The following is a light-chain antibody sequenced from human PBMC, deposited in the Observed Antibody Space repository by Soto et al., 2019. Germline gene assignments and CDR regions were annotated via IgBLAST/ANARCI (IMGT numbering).Light chain of an antibody. CDR2: KAS. CDR1: QSISSW. Sequence: DIQMTQSPSTLSASVGDRVTITCRASQSISSWLAWYQQKSGKAPKLLIYKASSLESGVPSRFSGSGSGTEFTLTISSLQPDDFAPYYCQQYNSYWTFGQGTKVEIK. J-gene: IGKJ1*01. CDR3: QQYNSYWT. V-gene: IGKV1-5*03.